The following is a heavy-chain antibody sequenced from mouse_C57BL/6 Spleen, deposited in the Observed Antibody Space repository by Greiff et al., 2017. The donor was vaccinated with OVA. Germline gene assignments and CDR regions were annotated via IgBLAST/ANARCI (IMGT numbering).Heavy chain of an antibody. CDR1: GYSFTGYY. CDR2: INPSTGGT. V-gene: IGHV1-42*01. D-gene: IGHD2-3*01. Sequence: EVKLMESGPELVKPGASVKISCKASGYSFTGYYMNWVKQSPEKSLEWIGEINPSTGGTTYNQKFKAKATLTVDKSSSTAYMQLKSLTSEDSAVYYCATIYDGYPYAMDYWCQGTSVTVSS. J-gene: IGHJ4*01. CDR3: ATIYDGYPYAMDY.